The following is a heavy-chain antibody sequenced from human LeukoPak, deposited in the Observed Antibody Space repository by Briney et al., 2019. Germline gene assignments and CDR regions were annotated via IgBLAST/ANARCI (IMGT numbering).Heavy chain of an antibody. D-gene: IGHD3-3*01. CDR3: ARERSGSEIFARSFDI. CDR2: IYHSGST. Sequence: SGTLSLTCAVSGGSISSSNWWSWIRQPPGKGLEWIGEIYHSGSTNYNPSLKSRVTISVDKSKTQFSLKLSSVTAADTAVYYCARERSGSEIFARSFDIWGQGTMVTVSS. CDR1: GGSISSSNW. J-gene: IGHJ3*02. V-gene: IGHV4-4*02.